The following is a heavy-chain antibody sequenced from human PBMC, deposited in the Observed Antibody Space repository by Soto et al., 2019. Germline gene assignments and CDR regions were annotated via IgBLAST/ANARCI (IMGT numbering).Heavy chain of an antibody. D-gene: IGHD4-4*01. CDR1: GCAFSSYA. CDR3: AKELNESNFHRSFFGS. J-gene: IGHJ4*02. V-gene: IGHV3-23*01. CDR2: ISASGVNT. Sequence: PGGTLRRSCVGSGCAFSSYASNWVRQAPGKGPEWVSRISASGVNTFYADSVKGRFTISRDNSKNTLYLQMDSLRADDTAVYYCAKELNESNFHRSFFGSWGRGNRV.